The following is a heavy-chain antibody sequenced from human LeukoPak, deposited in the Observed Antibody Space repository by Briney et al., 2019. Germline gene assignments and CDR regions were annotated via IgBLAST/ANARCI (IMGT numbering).Heavy chain of an antibody. J-gene: IGHJ4*02. V-gene: IGHV4-59*01. CDR3: ARGRYSGYDWVDY. D-gene: IGHD5-12*01. CDR1: GGSISSYY. Sequence: SETLSLTCTVSGGSISSYYWSWIRQPPGKGVEWIGYIYYSGSTNYNPPLKSPVTISVDTCKNQFSLKLSSVTAADTAVYYCARGRYSGYDWVDYWGQGTLVTVSS. CDR2: IYYSGST.